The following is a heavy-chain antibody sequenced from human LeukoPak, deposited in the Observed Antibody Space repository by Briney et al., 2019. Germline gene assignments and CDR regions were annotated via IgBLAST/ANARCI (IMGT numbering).Heavy chain of an antibody. Sequence: SSQTLSLTCAVSGGSISSGGYSWSWIRQLPGKGLEWIGYIYHSGSTYYNPSLKSRVTISVDRSKNQFSLKLSSVTAADTAVYYCARAVDDAFDIWGQGTMVTVSS. CDR3: ARAVDDAFDI. D-gene: IGHD2-15*01. CDR1: GGSISSGGYS. CDR2: IYHSGST. J-gene: IGHJ3*02. V-gene: IGHV4-30-2*01.